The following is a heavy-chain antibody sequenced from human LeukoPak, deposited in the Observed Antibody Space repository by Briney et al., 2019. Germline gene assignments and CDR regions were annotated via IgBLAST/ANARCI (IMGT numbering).Heavy chain of an antibody. D-gene: IGHD6-13*01. CDR3: ARGALIGYSSSWYSTPLHYYGMDV. J-gene: IGHJ6*02. CDR2: IYYSGST. V-gene: IGHV4-31*03. CDR1: GGSISSGDYY. Sequence: SQTLSLTCTVSGGSISSGDYYWSWIRQHPGKGLEWIGYIYYSGSTYYNPSLKSRVTISVDTSKNQFSLKLSSVTAADTAVYYCARGALIGYSSSWYSTPLHYYGMDVWGQGTTVTVSS.